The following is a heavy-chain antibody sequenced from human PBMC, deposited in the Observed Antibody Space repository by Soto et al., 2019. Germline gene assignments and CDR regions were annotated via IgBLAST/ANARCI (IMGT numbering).Heavy chain of an antibody. D-gene: IGHD3-22*01. CDR2: LNPTTGTA. CDR3: ASYGRDSSSYYYFDS. Sequence: PGGSLRLSCAVSGFAVNTYGLAWVRLAPGRGLESVSALNPTTGTASYRDSVKGRFTISRDNAKNSLSLQMNSLRAEDTAVYYCASYGRDSSSYYYFDSWGQGTLVTVSS. V-gene: IGHV3-23*01. CDR1: GFAVNTYG. J-gene: IGHJ4*02.